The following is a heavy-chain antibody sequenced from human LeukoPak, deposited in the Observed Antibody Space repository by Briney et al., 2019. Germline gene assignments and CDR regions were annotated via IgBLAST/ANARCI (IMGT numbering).Heavy chain of an antibody. D-gene: IGHD3-22*01. J-gene: IGHJ4*02. V-gene: IGHV3-43*01. Sequence: GGSLRLSCAASGFTFDDYTMHWVRQAPGKGLEWVSLITWDGDTTYYADSVKGRFTISRDNSKNTLYLQMNSLRAEDTAVHYCAKDKNFDSSGYYSFFDYWGQGTLVTVSS. CDR2: ITWDGDTT. CDR1: GFTFDDYT. CDR3: AKDKNFDSSGYYSFFDY.